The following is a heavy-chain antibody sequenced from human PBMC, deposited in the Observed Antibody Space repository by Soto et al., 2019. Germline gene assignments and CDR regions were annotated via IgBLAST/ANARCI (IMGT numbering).Heavy chain of an antibody. CDR3: ARGVGYAFDI. J-gene: IGHJ3*02. Sequence: EVQLVESGEGLVQPGGSLRLSCAASGFTFSSYAMHWVRQAPGKGLEYVSAISRNGGSTYYADSVKGRFTISRDNSKNTLYLQMGSLRAEDMAVYYCARGVGYAFDIWGQGTMVTVSS. V-gene: IGHV3-64*02. CDR2: ISRNGGST. CDR1: GFTFSSYA.